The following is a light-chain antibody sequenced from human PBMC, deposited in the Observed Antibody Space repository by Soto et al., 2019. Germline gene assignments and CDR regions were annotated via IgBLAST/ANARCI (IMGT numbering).Light chain of an antibody. V-gene: IGLV2-14*01. Sequence: QSALTQPASVSGSPGQSITISCAGTSSDVGGYNHVAWYQQHPGKAPKLIIFEVSDRPSGVSNRFSGSKSGNTASLSISGLQPEDEADYYCSSYKSGATLVFGGGTQLTVL. J-gene: IGLJ2*01. CDR3: SSYKSGATLV. CDR1: SSDVGGYNH. CDR2: EVS.